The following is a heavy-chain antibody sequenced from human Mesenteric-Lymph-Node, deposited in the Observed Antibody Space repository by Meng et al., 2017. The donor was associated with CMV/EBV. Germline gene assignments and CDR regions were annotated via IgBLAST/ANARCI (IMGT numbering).Heavy chain of an antibody. J-gene: IGHJ5*02. Sequence: ASVKVSCKASGYTFIRNGISWVRQAPGQGLEWLGWISTYNGNTNYAQKFQGRVTMTRDTSISTAYMDLSRLRSDDTAVYYCARAMAGTDRFDPWGQGTLVTVSS. V-gene: IGHV1-18*01. CDR1: GYTFIRNG. CDR2: ISTYNGNT. CDR3: ARAMAGTDRFDP. D-gene: IGHD6-19*01.